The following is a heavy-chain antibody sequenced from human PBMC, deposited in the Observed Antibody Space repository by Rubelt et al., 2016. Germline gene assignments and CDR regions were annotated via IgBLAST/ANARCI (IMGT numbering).Heavy chain of an antibody. D-gene: IGHD2-2*01. CDR2: INHSGST. J-gene: IGHJ3*02. CDR1: GGSFSGYY. Sequence: QVQLQQWGAGLLKPSETLSLTCAVYGGSFSGYYWSWIRQPPGKGLEWIGEINHSGSTNYNPSLKSRVPISVDTSRTQFALRLSSVTAADTAVYYCASVQVVPAAIGDDAFDIWGQGTMVTVSS. V-gene: IGHV4-34*01. CDR3: ASVQVVPAAIGDDAFDI.